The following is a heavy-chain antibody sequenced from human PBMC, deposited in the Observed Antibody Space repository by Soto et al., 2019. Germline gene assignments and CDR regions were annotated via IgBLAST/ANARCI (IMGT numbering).Heavy chain of an antibody. CDR2: IYWDDDK. Sequence: SGPTLVNPTQTLTLTCTFSAFSLSTGGVGVGWIRQPPGKALEWLALIYWDDDKYYSTSLKTRLTISKDTSKNQVVLTMTNMDPVDTATYYCARIRTDYGDWSFDYWGQGTLVTVSS. CDR3: ARIRTDYGDWSFDY. CDR1: AFSLSTGGVG. J-gene: IGHJ4*02. D-gene: IGHD4-17*01. V-gene: IGHV2-70*01.